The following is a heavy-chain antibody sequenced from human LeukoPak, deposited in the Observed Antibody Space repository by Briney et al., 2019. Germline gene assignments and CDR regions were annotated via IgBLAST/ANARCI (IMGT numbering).Heavy chain of an antibody. J-gene: IGHJ4*02. CDR1: GFTFSSYG. CDR3: ARDRLIVVVTHFDY. Sequence: GRSLRLFCAASGFTFSSYGMHWVRQAPGKGLEWVAVIWYDGSNKYYADSVKGRFTISRDNSKNTLYLQMNSLRAEDTAVYYCARDRLIVVVTHFDYWGQGTLVTVSS. CDR2: IWYDGSNK. D-gene: IGHD3-22*01. V-gene: IGHV3-33*01.